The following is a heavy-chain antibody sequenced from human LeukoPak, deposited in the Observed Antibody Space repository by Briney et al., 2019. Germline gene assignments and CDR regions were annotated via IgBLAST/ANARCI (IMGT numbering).Heavy chain of an antibody. D-gene: IGHD3-16*01. V-gene: IGHV4-4*07. Sequence: SETLSLTCAVYGGSFSGYYWSWIRQPAGKGLEWIGRIYTSGSTNYNPSLKSRVTMSVDTSKNQFSLKLSSVTAADTAVYYCARDTGRFGEFDPWGQGTLVTVSS. CDR1: GGSFSGYY. CDR3: ARDTGRFGEFDP. J-gene: IGHJ5*02. CDR2: IYTSGST.